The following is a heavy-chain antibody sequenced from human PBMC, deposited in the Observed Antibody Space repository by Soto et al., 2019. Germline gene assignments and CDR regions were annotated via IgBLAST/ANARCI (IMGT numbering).Heavy chain of an antibody. D-gene: IGHD3-3*01. CDR3: ARDSRLRSVGDY. Sequence: EVLIVESGGGLVQPGGSLRLSCAASGFTVTSSYMSWVRQAPGKGLECVSLVYSNGATYYADSVKGRFTISRDTFRNTLDLQMNSLRAEDTAVYYCARDSRLRSVGDYWGQGTLVSVSS. V-gene: IGHV3-66*01. CDR2: VYSNGAT. CDR1: GFTVTSSY. J-gene: IGHJ4*02.